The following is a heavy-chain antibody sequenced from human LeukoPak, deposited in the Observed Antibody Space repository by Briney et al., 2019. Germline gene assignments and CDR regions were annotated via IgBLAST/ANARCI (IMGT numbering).Heavy chain of an antibody. J-gene: IGHJ3*02. CDR1: GVTFSSYG. V-gene: IGHV3-30*02. D-gene: IGHD1-26*01. CDR2: IRYDGSNE. CDR3: AKDSAVSGSYPDASDI. Sequence: GGSLRLSCVAPGVTFSSYGMHWVRQAPGKGLEWVAFIRYDGSNEYYTDSVKGRFTLSRDNSKNTLYLQMNSLRAEDTAVYYCAKDSAVSGSYPDASDIWGQGTMVTVSS.